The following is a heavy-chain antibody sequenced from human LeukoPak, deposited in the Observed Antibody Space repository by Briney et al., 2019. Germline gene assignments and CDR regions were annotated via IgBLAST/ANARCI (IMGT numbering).Heavy chain of an antibody. CDR2: ISSSSSYI. J-gene: IGHJ4*02. CDR1: GFTFRSYT. Sequence: GGSLRLSCAASGFTFRSYTMNWVRQAPGKGLEWVSSISSSSSYIYYADSMKGRFTISRDNAKNSLYLQMNSLRAEDTAVYYCARDRVVAPYYFDYWGQGTLVTVSS. CDR3: ARDRVVAPYYFDY. D-gene: IGHD5-12*01. V-gene: IGHV3-21*01.